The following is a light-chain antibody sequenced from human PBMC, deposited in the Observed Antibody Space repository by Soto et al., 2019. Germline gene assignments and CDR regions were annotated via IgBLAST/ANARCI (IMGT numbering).Light chain of an antibody. V-gene: IGKV1-5*03. Sequence: DIQMTQSPSTLSASVGDRVTITCRASQSINTWLAWYQLKPGRAPKLLIYKASNLESGVPSRFSVSGSGTEFTLTISSLQPDDFATYYCQQYQTYSQFGQGTKVEIK. CDR2: KAS. CDR3: QQYQTYSQ. J-gene: IGKJ1*01. CDR1: QSINTW.